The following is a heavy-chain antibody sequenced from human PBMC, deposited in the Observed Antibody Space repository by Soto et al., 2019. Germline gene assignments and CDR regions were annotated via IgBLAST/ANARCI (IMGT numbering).Heavy chain of an antibody. Sequence: QVQLQESGPGLVKPSETLSLTCTVSGGSISSYYWSWIRQPPGKGLEWIAYISYSGSTNDNPSLNSRVPVTVDTSRNQFSLRLTTVTDADTAVYYCARGGASAARHFDIWGQGTMVTVSS. J-gene: IGHJ3*02. CDR3: ARGGASAARHFDI. CDR1: GGSISSYY. D-gene: IGHD2-2*01. CDR2: ISYSGST. V-gene: IGHV4-59*01.